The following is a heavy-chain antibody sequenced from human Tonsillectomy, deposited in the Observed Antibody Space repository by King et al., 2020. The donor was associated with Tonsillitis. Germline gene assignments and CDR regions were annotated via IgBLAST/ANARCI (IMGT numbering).Heavy chain of an antibody. CDR1: GGSISSYY. CDR2: IYYSGST. J-gene: IGHJ4*02. Sequence: VQLQESGPGLVKPSETLSLTCTVSGGSISSYYLSWIRQPPGKGLEWVGYIYYSGSTNYNPSLKNRGTISVDPSKNQFSLKLSSVTAADTAVYYCARQGRGTWYFDYWGQGTLVTVSS. V-gene: IGHV4-59*08. D-gene: IGHD1-14*01. CDR3: ARQGRGTWYFDY.